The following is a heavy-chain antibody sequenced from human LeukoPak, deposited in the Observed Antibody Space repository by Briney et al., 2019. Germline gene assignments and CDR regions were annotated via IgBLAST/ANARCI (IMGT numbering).Heavy chain of an antibody. V-gene: IGHV4-28*01. CDR2: IYYSGST. D-gene: IGHD4-23*01. Sequence: SETLSLTCAVSGYSISSSNWWGWIRQPPGKGLEWIGYIYYSGSTYYNPSLKSRVTMSVDTSKNQFSLKLSSVTAVDTAVYYCARLPYGGNWYFDLWGRGTLVTVSS. J-gene: IGHJ2*01. CDR1: GYSISSSNW. CDR3: ARLPYGGNWYFDL.